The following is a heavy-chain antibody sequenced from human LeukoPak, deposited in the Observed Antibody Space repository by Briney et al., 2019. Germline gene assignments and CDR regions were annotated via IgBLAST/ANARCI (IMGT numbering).Heavy chain of an antibody. Sequence: SETLSLTCTVSGGSISSSSYYWGWIRQPPGKGLEWIGSIYYSGSTYYNPSLKSRVTIPVDTSKNQFSLKLSSVTAADTAVYYCARGPGVMGTGTFYFDYWGQGTLVTVSS. CDR3: ARGPGVMGTGTFYFDY. J-gene: IGHJ4*02. D-gene: IGHD1-7*01. CDR2: IYYSGST. V-gene: IGHV4-39*07. CDR1: GGSISSSSYY.